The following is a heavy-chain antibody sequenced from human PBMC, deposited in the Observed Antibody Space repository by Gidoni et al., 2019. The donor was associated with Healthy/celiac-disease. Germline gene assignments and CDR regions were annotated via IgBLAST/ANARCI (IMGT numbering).Heavy chain of an antibody. D-gene: IGHD6-13*01. Sequence: QVQLQQWGAGLLKPSETLSLTCAVYGGSFSGYYWSWIRQPPGKGLEWIGEINHSGSTNYNPSLKSRVTISVDKSKNQFSLKLSSVTAADTAVYYCARGRVHSSSLFGLDYWGQGTLVTVSS. J-gene: IGHJ4*02. CDR1: GGSFSGYY. CDR2: INHSGST. V-gene: IGHV4-34*01. CDR3: ARGRVHSSSLFGLDY.